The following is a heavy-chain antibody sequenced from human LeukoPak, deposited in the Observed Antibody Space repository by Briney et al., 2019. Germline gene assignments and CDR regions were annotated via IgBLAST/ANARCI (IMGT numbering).Heavy chain of an antibody. Sequence: ASVKVSCKASGYTFTSYAMNWVRQAPGQGLEWMGWINTNTGNPTYAQGFTGRFVFSLDTSVSTAYLQISSLKAEDTAVYYCARDLAVADRYYFDYWGQGTLVTVSS. CDR2: INTNTGNP. CDR1: GYTFTSYA. D-gene: IGHD6-19*01. V-gene: IGHV7-4-1*02. CDR3: ARDLAVADRYYFDY. J-gene: IGHJ4*02.